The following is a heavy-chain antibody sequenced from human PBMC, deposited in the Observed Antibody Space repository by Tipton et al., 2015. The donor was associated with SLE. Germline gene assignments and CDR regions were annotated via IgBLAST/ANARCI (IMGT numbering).Heavy chain of an antibody. CDR2: ISYSGIT. V-gene: IGHV4-38-2*02. CDR3: ARDVPGPSDGYYFHYYMDV. J-gene: IGHJ6*03. Sequence: TLSLTCTVSGDSISGHYRSWIRQPPGKGLEWIGSISYSGITYYNPSLKSRVAISIDTSKSQFSLQLSSVTAADTAVYYCARDVPGPSDGYYFHYYMDVWGKGTTVTVSS. D-gene: IGHD3-10*02. CDR1: GDSISGHY.